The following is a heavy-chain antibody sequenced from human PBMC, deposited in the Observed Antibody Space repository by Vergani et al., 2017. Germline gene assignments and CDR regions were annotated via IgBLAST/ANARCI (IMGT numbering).Heavy chain of an antibody. CDR2: IIPILGIA. Sequence: QVQLVQSGAEVKKPGSSVKVSCKASGGTFSSYTISWVRQAPGQGLEWMGRIIPILGIANYAQKFQGRVTITADKSTSTAYMELSSLRSEDTAVYYCARGVADTAMDIYYYYGMDVWGRGTTVTVSS. CDR3: ARGVADTAMDIYYYYGMDV. D-gene: IGHD5-18*01. CDR1: GGTFSSYT. V-gene: IGHV1-69*02. J-gene: IGHJ6*02.